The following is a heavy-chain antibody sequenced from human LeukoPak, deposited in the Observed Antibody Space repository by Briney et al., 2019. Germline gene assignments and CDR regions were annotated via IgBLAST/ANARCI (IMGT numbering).Heavy chain of an antibody. J-gene: IGHJ3*02. CDR2: IGSSSSTI. V-gene: IGHV3-48*01. Sequence: PWGSLRLSCAASGFTFSSYSMNWVRQAPGKGLEWVSYIGSSSSTIYYADSVKGRFTISRDNAKNSLYLQMNSLRAEDTAVYYCARDLGGDAFDIWGQGTMVTVSS. CDR3: ARDLGGDAFDI. D-gene: IGHD2-15*01. CDR1: GFTFSSYS.